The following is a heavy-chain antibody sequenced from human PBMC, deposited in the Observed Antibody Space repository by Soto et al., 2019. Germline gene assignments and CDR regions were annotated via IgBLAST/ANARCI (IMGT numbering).Heavy chain of an antibody. J-gene: IGHJ6*02. V-gene: IGHV1-8*01. Sequence: GASVKVSCKASGYTFTSYDINWVRQATGQGLEWMGWMNPNSGNTGYAQKFQGRVTMTRNTSISTAYMELSSLRSEDTAVYYCARDPHGYYYYYGMDVWGQGTTVTVSS. CDR2: MNPNSGNT. CDR3: ARDPHGYYYYYGMDV. CDR1: GYTFTSYD.